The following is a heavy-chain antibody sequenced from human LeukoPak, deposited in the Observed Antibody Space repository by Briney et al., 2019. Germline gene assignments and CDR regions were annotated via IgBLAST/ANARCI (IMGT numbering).Heavy chain of an antibody. D-gene: IGHD7-27*01. V-gene: IGHV4-59*08. Sequence: SETLSLTCTVSGGSISTYYWSWLRQPPGKGLEWIGYISYSGSTNYNPSLRTLKSRVTMSVDMSKNQLSLKVNAVTAADTAVYYCARLQGRGDNYLDFWGQGALVTVSS. CDR3: ARLQGRGDNYLDF. CDR2: ISYSGST. J-gene: IGHJ4*02. CDR1: GGSISTYY.